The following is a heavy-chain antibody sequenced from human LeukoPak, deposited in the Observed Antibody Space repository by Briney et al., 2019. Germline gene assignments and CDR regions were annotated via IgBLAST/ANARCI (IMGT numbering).Heavy chain of an antibody. V-gene: IGHV1-2*02. Sequence: AAVTVSCKASGYTFTGYYMHWLRQAPAQGLEWMGWINHNSGGTNYAQKFQGRVTMTRDTSISTAYMELSRLRSDDTAVYYCATLRTGEEFDYWGQGTLVTVSS. CDR1: GYTFTGYY. CDR3: ATLRTGEEFDY. J-gene: IGHJ4*02. D-gene: IGHD7-27*01. CDR2: INHNSGGT.